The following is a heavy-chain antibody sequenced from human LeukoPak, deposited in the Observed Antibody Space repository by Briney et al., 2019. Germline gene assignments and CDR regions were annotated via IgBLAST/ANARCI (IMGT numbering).Heavy chain of an antibody. J-gene: IGHJ4*02. Sequence: PGGSLRLSCAASGFTFSSYAMSWVRQAPGKGLEWVSAISGSGGSTYYADSVKGRFTISIDNSKNTLYLQMNSLRAEDTAVYYCAKVRQVGYYGSGSYSHYFDYWGQGTLVTVSS. D-gene: IGHD3-10*01. CDR3: AKVRQVGYYGSGSYSHYFDY. CDR2: ISGSGGST. V-gene: IGHV3-23*01. CDR1: GFTFSSYA.